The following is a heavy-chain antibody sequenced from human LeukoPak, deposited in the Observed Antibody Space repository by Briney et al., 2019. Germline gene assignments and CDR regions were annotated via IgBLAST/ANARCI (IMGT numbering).Heavy chain of an antibody. V-gene: IGHV1-46*01. D-gene: IGHD5-18*01. CDR2: INPSGGST. J-gene: IGHJ4*02. Sequence: ASVKVSCKASGYTFTSYYMHRVRQAPGQGLEWMGIINPSGGSTSNAQKFQGRVTMTRDTSTSTVYMELSSLRSEDTAVYYCARAGQAWIQLWSLDYWGQGTLVTVSS. CDR1: GYTFTSYY. CDR3: ARAGQAWIQLWSLDY.